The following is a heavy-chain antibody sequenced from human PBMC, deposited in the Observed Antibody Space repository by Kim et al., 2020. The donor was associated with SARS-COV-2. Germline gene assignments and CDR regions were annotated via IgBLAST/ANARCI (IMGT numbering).Heavy chain of an antibody. CDR1: GFTFGDYA. CDR3: TRVVGAAYFDY. D-gene: IGHD2-15*01. Sequence: GGSLRLSCTASGFTFGDYAMTWVRQAPGKGLEWVGFIRSKAYGGTTEYAASVKGRFTISRDDSKSIAYLQMNSLKTEDTAVYYCTRVVGAAYFDYWGQGTLVTVSS. CDR2: IRSKAYGGTT. V-gene: IGHV3-49*04. J-gene: IGHJ4*02.